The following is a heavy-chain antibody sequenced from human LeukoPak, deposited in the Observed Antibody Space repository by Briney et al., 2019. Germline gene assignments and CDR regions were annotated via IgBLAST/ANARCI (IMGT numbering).Heavy chain of an antibody. CDR2: ISAYNGNT. V-gene: IGHV1-18*01. D-gene: IGHD6-13*01. CDR3: ASSSAFVQQSYYYYMDV. CDR1: GYTFTSYG. J-gene: IGHJ6*03. Sequence: ASVKVSCKASGYTFTSYGISWVRQAPGQGLEWMGWISAYNGNTNYAQKLQGRVTMTTDTSTSTAYMELRNLRSDDTAVYYCASSSAFVQQSYYYYMDVWGKGTTVTVSS.